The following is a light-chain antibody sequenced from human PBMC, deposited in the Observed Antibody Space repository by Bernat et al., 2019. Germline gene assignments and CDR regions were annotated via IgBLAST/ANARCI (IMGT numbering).Light chain of an antibody. CDR3: QAWDSSTGV. Sequence: SYELTQAPSMSVSPGQTATITCSGSYLGNKYTCWYQQKPDQSPVLVIYKDNERPSGIPQRFSGSHSGDTATLTISGTQPMDEADYYCQAWDSSTGVFGGGTKLTVL. V-gene: IGLV3-1*01. CDR1: YLGNKY. J-gene: IGLJ3*02. CDR2: KDN.